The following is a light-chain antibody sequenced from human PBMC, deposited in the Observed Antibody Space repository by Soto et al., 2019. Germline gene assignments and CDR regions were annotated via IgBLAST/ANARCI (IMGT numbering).Light chain of an antibody. CDR1: QSVSSY. CDR3: QQRSNWPPI. CDR2: DAS. Sequence: EIVLTQSPATLSLSPGERVTLSCRASQSVSSYLAWYQQKPGQAPRLLIYDASNRATGIPARFSGSGSGTDFTLTISSLEPEDFAVYYCQQRSNWPPIFGGGTKVDIK. V-gene: IGKV3-11*01. J-gene: IGKJ4*01.